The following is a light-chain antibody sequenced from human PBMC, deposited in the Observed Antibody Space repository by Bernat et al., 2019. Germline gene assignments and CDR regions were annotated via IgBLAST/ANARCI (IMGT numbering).Light chain of an antibody. J-gene: IGLJ2*01. CDR1: SSDVGGYNY. CDR2: DVS. V-gene: IGLV2-11*01. Sequence: QSALTQPRSVSGSPGQSVTISCTGTSSDVGGYNYVSWYQQHPGKAPKLMIYDVSKRPSGVPDRFSGSKSGNTASLTISVLQAEEGADYYGGSSAGSYTLVVFGGGTKLTVL. CDR3: GSSAGSYTLVV.